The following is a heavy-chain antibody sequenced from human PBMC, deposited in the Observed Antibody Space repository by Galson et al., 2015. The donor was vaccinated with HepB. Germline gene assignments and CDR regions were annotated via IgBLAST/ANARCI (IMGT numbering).Heavy chain of an antibody. J-gene: IGHJ3*02. V-gene: IGHV3-23*01. D-gene: IGHD3-10*01. CDR3: VKDYYYASGSYYNEGAFDI. Sequence: SLRLSCAASRFTFSSYAMSWVRQAPGKGLEWVSGISGSGGRTNYADSVKGRFTISRDNSKNTLYLQMNSLRAEDTAVYYCVKDYYYASGSYYNEGAFDIWGQGTMVTVSS. CDR2: ISGSGGRT. CDR1: RFTFSSYA.